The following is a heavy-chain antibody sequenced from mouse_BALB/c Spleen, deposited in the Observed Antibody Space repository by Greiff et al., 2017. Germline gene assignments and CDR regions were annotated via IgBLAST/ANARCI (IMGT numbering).Heavy chain of an antibody. CDR2: ISSGSSTI. CDR1: GFTFSSFG. Sequence: DVMLVESGGGLVQPGGSRKLSCAASGFTFSSFGMHWVRQAPEKGLEWVAYISSGSSTIYYADTVKGRFTISRDNPKNTLFLQMTSLRSEDTAMYYCARWARANVYWGQGTLVTVSA. V-gene: IGHV5-17*02. D-gene: IGHD3-1*01. CDR3: ARWARANVY. J-gene: IGHJ3*01.